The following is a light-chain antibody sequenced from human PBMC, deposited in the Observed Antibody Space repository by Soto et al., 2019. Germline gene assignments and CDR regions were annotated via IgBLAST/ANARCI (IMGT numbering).Light chain of an antibody. Sequence: DIQMTQSPSSLSASVGDRVTITCRASQTIGTYVNWYRQKSGAAPKLLIYDASNLDTGVPSRFTGSGSGTDFTFTITSLQSDDVATYYCQQYASLPITFGQGTRLEIK. CDR2: DAS. CDR3: QQYASLPIT. V-gene: IGKV1-33*01. J-gene: IGKJ5*01. CDR1: QTIGTY.